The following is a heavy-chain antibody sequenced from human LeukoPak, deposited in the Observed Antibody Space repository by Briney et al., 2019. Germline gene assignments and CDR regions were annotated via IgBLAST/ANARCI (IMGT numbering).Heavy chain of an antibody. CDR2: IRSKADSYTT. CDR3: RAAADLNDY. J-gene: IGHJ4*02. V-gene: IGHV3-73*01. Sequence: GGSLKLSCAASGFTFSGSAMHWVRQASGKGLEWLGRIRSKADSYTTAYAASVKGRFIVSRDDSKNTAYLQMNSLKTEDTAVYYCRAAADLNDYWGQGALVTVSS. D-gene: IGHD6-13*01. CDR1: GFTFSGSA.